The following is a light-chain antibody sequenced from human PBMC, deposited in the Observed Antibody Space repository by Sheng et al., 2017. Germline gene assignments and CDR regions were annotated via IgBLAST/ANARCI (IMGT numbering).Light chain of an antibody. Sequence: SYVLTQPPSVSVAPGKTARVSCGGNNIGSESVHWYQQKPGQAPVLVVYDDSDRPSGIPERFSGSNSGNTATLTISRVEAGDEADYYCQVWDSSSDHPVFGTGTKVTVL. CDR3: QVWDSSSDHPV. CDR1: NIGSES. CDR2: DDS. J-gene: IGLJ1*01. V-gene: IGLV3-21*03.